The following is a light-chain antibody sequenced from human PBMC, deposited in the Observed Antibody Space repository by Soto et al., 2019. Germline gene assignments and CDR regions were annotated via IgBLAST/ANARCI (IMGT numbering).Light chain of an antibody. CDR2: NNN. CDR1: SSNIGGNI. J-gene: IGLJ1*01. Sequence: QPVLTQPPSASGTPGQRVTIFCSGSSSNIGGNIVRWYQQFPGTAPKLLIYNNNRRPSGIPDRFSGSKSGTSATLDITGLQTGDEADYYCGTWDGILSERLYVFGPGTKVTVL. V-gene: IGLV1-51*01. CDR3: GTWDGILSERLYV.